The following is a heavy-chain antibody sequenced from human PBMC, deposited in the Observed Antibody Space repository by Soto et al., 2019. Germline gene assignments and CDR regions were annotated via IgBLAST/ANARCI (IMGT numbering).Heavy chain of an antibody. J-gene: IGHJ4*02. CDR1: GFTFSDFH. CDR3: ARDRGKVWVDY. CDR2: ISTRGSTI. D-gene: IGHD3-16*01. V-gene: IGHV3-11*01. Sequence: QVHLVESGGGLVKPGGSLRLSCTASGFTFSDFHMNWIRQAPGRGLEWISYISTRGSTIHYVDSVKGRFTISRDNAKNSLYLHLNRLRAEDTAVYYCARDRGKVWVDYWCQGTLVTVSS.